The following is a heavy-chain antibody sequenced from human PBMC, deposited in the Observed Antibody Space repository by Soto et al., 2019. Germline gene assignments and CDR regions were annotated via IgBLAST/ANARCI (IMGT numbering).Heavy chain of an antibody. Sequence: QVQLVQSGAEVRNPGASVKVSCKASGYTFTTYGISWVGQAPGQGLEWMGWISGYNGHTKYAQKFQGRVTMTTDTSSSTVYMDLRSLRSDDTAVYYCAREGEMPYYYYGLDVWGQGTTVTVSS. V-gene: IGHV1-18*01. CDR3: AREGEMPYYYYGLDV. D-gene: IGHD3-16*01. CDR2: ISGYNGHT. J-gene: IGHJ6*02. CDR1: GYTFTTYG.